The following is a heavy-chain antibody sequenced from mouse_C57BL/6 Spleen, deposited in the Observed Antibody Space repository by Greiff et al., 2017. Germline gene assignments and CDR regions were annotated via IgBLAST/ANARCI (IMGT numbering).Heavy chain of an antibody. CDR3: AFYGNYEGYAMDY. Sequence: QVQLKQPGAELVKPGASVKLSCKASGYTFTSYWMHWVKQRPGQGLEWIGMIHPNSGSTNYNEKFKSKATLTVDKSSSTAYMQLSSLTSEDSAVYYCAFYGNYEGYAMDYWGQGTSVTVSS. D-gene: IGHD2-1*01. J-gene: IGHJ4*01. CDR2: IHPNSGST. V-gene: IGHV1-64*01. CDR1: GYTFTSYW.